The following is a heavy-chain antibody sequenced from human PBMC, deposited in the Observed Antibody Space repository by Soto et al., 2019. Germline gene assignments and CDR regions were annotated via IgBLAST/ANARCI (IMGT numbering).Heavy chain of an antibody. J-gene: IGHJ4*02. Sequence: GGSLRLSCAASGFTFSSYAMSWVRQAPGKGLEWVSAISGSGGSTYYADSVKGRFTISRDNSKNTLYLQMNSLRAEDTAAYYCAKGSSGNTYFDYWGQGTLVTVSS. CDR1: GFTFSSYA. CDR2: ISGSGGST. V-gene: IGHV3-23*01. D-gene: IGHD2-15*01. CDR3: AKGSSGNTYFDY.